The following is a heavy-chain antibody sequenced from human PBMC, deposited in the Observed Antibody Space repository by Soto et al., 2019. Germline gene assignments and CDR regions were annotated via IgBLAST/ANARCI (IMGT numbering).Heavy chain of an antibody. V-gene: IGHV3-30*18. Sequence: PGGSLRLSCAASGFTFSSYGMHWVRQAPGKGLEWVAVISYDGSNKYYADSVKGRFTISRDNSKNTLYLQMNSLRAEDTAVYYCAKGSQITIFGVAPAYWGQGTLVTVSS. CDR2: ISYDGSNK. J-gene: IGHJ4*02. CDR3: AKGSQITIFGVAPAY. CDR1: GFTFSSYG. D-gene: IGHD3-3*01.